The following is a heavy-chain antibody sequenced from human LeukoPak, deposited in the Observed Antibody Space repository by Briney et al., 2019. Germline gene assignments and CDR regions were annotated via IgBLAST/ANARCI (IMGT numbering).Heavy chain of an antibody. D-gene: IGHD4-17*01. J-gene: IGHJ4*02. V-gene: IGHV4-59*08. Sequence: SETLSLTCIVSGGSISGYYWSWIRQPPGKGLEWIGYMYNSGSTKYNPSLKSRVTISVDTSKNQFSLKLSSVTAADTAVYYCASMTTVTKTFDYWGQGTLVTVSS. CDR1: GGSISGYY. CDR2: MYNSGST. CDR3: ASMTTVTKTFDY.